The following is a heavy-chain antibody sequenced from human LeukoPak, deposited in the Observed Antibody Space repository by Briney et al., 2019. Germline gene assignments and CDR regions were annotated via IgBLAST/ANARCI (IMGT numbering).Heavy chain of an antibody. Sequence: GGSLRLSCAASGFSFSTYTMRWVRQAPGKGLEYVSRIASNGGSKYYADSVKGRFTISRYNYKNTVYLQMGSLRAEDTAVYFCAREYCTTNSCYSWGLGYWGQGTLVTVSS. CDR1: GFSFSTYT. J-gene: IGHJ4*02. CDR3: AREYCTTNSCYSWGLGY. V-gene: IGHV3-64*02. CDR2: IASNGGSK. D-gene: IGHD2-2*02.